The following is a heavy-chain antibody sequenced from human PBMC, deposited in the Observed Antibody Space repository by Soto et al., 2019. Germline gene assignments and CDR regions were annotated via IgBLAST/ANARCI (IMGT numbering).Heavy chain of an antibody. Sequence: QVQLQESGPGLVKPSQTLSLTCTVSGGSISSGGYYWSWIRQHPGKGLEWIGYNYYSGSTYYNPSLKSRVTISVDRSTNQLSLKLSSVTAADTAVYFFAREGGCSGGSCYCAFDIWGQGTMVTVSS. CDR2: NYYSGST. J-gene: IGHJ3*02. CDR1: GGSISSGGYY. D-gene: IGHD2-15*01. CDR3: AREGGCSGGSCYCAFDI. V-gene: IGHV4-31*03.